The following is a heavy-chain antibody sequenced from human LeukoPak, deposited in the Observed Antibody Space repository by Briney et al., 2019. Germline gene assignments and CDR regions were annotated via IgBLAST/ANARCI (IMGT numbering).Heavy chain of an antibody. V-gene: IGHV3-66*01. D-gene: IGHD4-11*01. CDR3: ASINYQYFQH. CDR1: GFNFNSYW. J-gene: IGHJ1*01. CDR2: IYSGGTT. Sequence: PGGSLRLSCAASGFNFNSYWMSWVRRAPGKGLEWVSVIYSGGTTYYADSVKGRFTISRDNSKNTLYLQMNSLRAEDTAVYYCASINYQYFQHWGQGTLVTVSS.